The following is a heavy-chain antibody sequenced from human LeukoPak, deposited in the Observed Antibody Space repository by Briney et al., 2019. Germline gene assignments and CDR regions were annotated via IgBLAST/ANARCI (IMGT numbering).Heavy chain of an antibody. D-gene: IGHD2-15*01. CDR3: ARVEVPRDINDWYFDL. CDR1: GYSIAHGFF. J-gene: IGHJ2*01. Sequence: PSETLSLTCTVSGYSIAHGFFWAWIRQPPGGGLEWIGSLYHSGTTYYNTSLKSRISTSVDTSKNQFSLKLRLMTAADTAVYYCARVEVPRDINDWYFDLWGRGTLVTVSS. V-gene: IGHV4-38-2*02. CDR2: LYHSGTT.